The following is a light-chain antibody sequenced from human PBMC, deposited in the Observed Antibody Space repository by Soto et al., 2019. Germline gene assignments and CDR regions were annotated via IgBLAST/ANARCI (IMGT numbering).Light chain of an antibody. CDR2: DAS. Sequence: DIQMTHSPSSLSASLVYIVTMTCRASQSISSTLNWYQQKPGKAPKLLIYDASSLESGVPSRFSGSGSGTEFTLTISSLQPDDFATYYCQQYNSYWTFGQGTKVDIK. CDR3: QQYNSYWT. J-gene: IGKJ1*01. CDR1: QSISST. V-gene: IGKV1-5*01.